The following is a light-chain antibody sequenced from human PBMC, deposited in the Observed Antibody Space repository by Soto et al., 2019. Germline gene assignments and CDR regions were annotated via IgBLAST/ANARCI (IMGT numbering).Light chain of an antibody. V-gene: IGKV3D-15*01. CDR1: QSVRSN. J-gene: IGKJ4*01. CDR3: QHYNGWPLT. CDR2: AAS. Sequence: EIVMTQSPATLSVSSGERATLSCRTSQSVRSNLAWYQQKPGQAPRLLIYAASTRATGIPARFSGSGSGTEVTLTISSLQSADFAVYYCQHYNGWPLTFGGGTKVES.